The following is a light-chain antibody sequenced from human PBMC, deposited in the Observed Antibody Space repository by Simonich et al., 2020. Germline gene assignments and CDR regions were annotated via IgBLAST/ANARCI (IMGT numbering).Light chain of an antibody. CDR1: SIDVGVYNY. V-gene: IGLV2-14*01. CDR2: DVS. Sequence: QSALTQPASVSGSPGHSITISCTENSIDVGVYNYVSWSQQHPGKAPKLLIYDVSKRPSVVSNRFSGTKSGNTASLTISGLQAEDEADYYCSSYTSSSTLVFGGGTKLTVL. J-gene: IGLJ2*01. CDR3: SSYTSSSTLV.